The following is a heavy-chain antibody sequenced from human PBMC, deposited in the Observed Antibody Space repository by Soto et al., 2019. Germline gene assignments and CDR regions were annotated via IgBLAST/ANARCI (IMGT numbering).Heavy chain of an antibody. CDR1: GGSVSGGSYY. Sequence: SETLSLTCTVSGGSVSGGSYYWSWIRQPPGKGLEWIGYIYYSGSTNYNPSLKSRVTISVDTSKNQFSLKLSSVTTADTAVYYCARVISSGWPYYFDYWGQGTLVTVSS. CDR3: ARVISSGWPYYFDY. J-gene: IGHJ4*02. D-gene: IGHD6-19*01. CDR2: IYYSGST. V-gene: IGHV4-61*01.